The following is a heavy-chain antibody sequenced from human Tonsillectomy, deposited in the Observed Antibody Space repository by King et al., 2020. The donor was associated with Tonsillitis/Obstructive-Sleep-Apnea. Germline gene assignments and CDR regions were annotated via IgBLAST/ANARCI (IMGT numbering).Heavy chain of an antibody. CDR1: GFTLSSYW. J-gene: IGHJ5*02. V-gene: IGHV3-7*01. CDR3: ARSRGYCSGSYSFDP. D-gene: IGHD3-10*01. Sequence: VQLVESGGGIVQPGGSLRLSCAASGFTLSSYWMNWVRQAPGKGLEWVANIKQDGSEKNYLDSVKGRFTISRDNAKNSLFLQMNSLRAEDTAVYYCARSRGYCSGSYSFDPWGQGTLVTVSS. CDR2: IKQDGSEK.